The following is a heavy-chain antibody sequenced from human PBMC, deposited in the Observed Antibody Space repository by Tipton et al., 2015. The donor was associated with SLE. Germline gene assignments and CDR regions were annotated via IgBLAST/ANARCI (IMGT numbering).Heavy chain of an antibody. J-gene: IGHJ2*01. CDR1: GGSISSSSYY. D-gene: IGHD1-26*01. CDR3: ARLRKEGATVYWYFDL. CDR2: IYYSGST. Sequence: TLSLTCTVSGGSISSSSYYWGWIRQPPGKGLEWIGSIYYSGSTYYNPSLKSRVTISVDTSKNQFSLKLSSVTAADTAVYYCARLRKEGATVYWYFDLWGRGTLVTVSS. V-gene: IGHV4-39*01.